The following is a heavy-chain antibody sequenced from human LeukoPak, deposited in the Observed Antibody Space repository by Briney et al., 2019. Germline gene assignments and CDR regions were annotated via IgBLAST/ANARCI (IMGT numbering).Heavy chain of an antibody. D-gene: IGHD3-9*01. J-gene: IGHJ3*02. Sequence: KPSETLSLTCTVSGGSISSGSYYWSWIRQPAGKGLEWIGRIYTSGSTNYNPSLKSRVTISVDTSKNQFSLKLSSVTAADTAVYYCARERIDIPRKANDAFDIWGQGTMVTVSS. CDR2: IYTSGST. CDR3: ARERIDIPRKANDAFDI. CDR1: GGSISSGSYY. V-gene: IGHV4-61*02.